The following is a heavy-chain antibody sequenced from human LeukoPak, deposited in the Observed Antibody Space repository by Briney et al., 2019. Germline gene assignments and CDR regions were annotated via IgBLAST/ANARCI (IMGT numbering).Heavy chain of an antibody. CDR3: ATSYSDTGARD. Sequence: ASVKVSCKASGYTFTGYYMHWVRQAPGQGLEWMGWINPNSGGTNYAQKFQGRVTMTRDTSVSTGYMELNGLTSDDTAVYFCATSYSDTGARDWGQGTLVTVSS. CDR2: INPNSGGT. V-gene: IGHV1-2*02. CDR1: GYTFTGYY. J-gene: IGHJ4*02. D-gene: IGHD2-8*02.